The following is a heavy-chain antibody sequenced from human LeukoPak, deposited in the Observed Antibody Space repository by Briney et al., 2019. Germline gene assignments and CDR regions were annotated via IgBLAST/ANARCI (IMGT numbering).Heavy chain of an antibody. V-gene: IGHV3-48*03. D-gene: IGHD6-13*01. CDR2: ISSSGSTI. CDR1: GFTFSSYE. CDR3: ARARAVAGPFDY. Sequence: GGSLRLSCAASGFTFSSYEMNWVRQAPGKGLEWVSYISSSGSTIYYADSVKGRFTISRDNAKNSLYLQMNSLRAEDTAVYYCARARAVAGPFDYWGQGTLVTVSS. J-gene: IGHJ4*02.